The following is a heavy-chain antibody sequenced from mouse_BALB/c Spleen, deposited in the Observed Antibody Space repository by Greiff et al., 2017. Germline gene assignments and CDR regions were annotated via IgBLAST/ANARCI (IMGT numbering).Heavy chain of an antibody. V-gene: IGHV2-6-4*01. CDR2: IWGGGST. Sequence: QVTLKVSGPGLVAPSQSLSITCTVSGFSLSRYSVHWVRQPPGKGLEWLGMIWGGGSTDYNSALKSRLSISKDNSKSQVFLKMNSLQTDDTAMYYCARNGDYDYDGRSWFAYWGQGTLVTVSA. D-gene: IGHD2-4*01. CDR3: ARNGDYDYDGRSWFAY. J-gene: IGHJ3*01. CDR1: GFSLSRYS.